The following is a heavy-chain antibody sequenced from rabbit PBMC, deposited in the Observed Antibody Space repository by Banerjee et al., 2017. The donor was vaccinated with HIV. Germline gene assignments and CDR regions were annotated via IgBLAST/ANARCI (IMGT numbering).Heavy chain of an antibody. CDR3: ARDHYGDSGWYRGFDL. CDR2: INTSSGNT. D-gene: IGHD2-1*01. CDR1: GFSFSNKYV. J-gene: IGHJ4*01. V-gene: IGHV1S45*01. Sequence: QEQLEESGGDLVKPEGSLTLTCTASGFSFSNKYVMCWVRQAPGKGLEWIACINTSSGNTVYATWAKGRFTISRTSSTTVALQMTSLTAADTASYFCARDHYGDSGWYRGFDLWGPGTLVTVS.